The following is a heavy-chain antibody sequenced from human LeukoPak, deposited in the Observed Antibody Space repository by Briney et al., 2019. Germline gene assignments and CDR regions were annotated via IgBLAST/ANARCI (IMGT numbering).Heavy chain of an antibody. CDR2: MNPKSGNT. D-gene: IGHD1-1*01. CDR3: ARCRHWKAGLVY. V-gene: IGHV1-8*01. J-gene: IGHJ4*02. Sequence: ASVTVSYKASGYTFTNYDINWVRQAAGQGREWMGWMNPKSGNTGYAQKLQGRVTMTRNTSISTAYMELSSLRSEDTAVYYCARCRHWKAGLVYWGQGTLVTVSS. CDR1: GYTFTNYD.